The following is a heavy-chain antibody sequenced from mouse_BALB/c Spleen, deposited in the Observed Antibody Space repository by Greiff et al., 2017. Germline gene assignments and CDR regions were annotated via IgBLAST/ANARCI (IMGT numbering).Heavy chain of an antibody. CDR3: ARRVYWYFDV. V-gene: IGHV1-55*01. CDR2: IYPGSGST. CDR1: GYNFTSYW. J-gene: IGHJ1*01. Sequence: QVQLQQSGAELVKPGTSVKLSCKASGYNFTSYWINWVKLRPGQGLEWIGDIYPGSGSTNYNEKFKSKATLTVDTSSSTAYMQLSSLASEDSALYYCARRVYWYFDVWGAGTTVTVSS.